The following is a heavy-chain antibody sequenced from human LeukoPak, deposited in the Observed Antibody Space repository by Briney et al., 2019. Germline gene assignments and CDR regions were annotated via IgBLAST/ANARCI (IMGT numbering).Heavy chain of an antibody. D-gene: IGHD3-16*02. J-gene: IGHJ4*02. Sequence: GGSLRLSCAASGFTFSSYWMSWVRQAPGKGLEWVANIKQDGSEKYYVDSVKGRFTISRDNAKNSLYLQMNSLRAEDTAVYYCARVKNLWGSYRSYYFDYWGQGTLVTVSS. CDR2: IKQDGSEK. CDR1: GFTFSSYW. V-gene: IGHV3-7*01. CDR3: ARVKNLWGSYRSYYFDY.